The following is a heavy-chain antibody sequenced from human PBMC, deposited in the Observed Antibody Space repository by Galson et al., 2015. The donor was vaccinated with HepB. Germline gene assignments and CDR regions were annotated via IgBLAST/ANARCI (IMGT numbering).Heavy chain of an antibody. V-gene: IGHV1-69*13. CDR1: GGTFSSYA. CDR3: ARLGDYGDYAYEYYYYGMDV. Sequence: SVKVSCKASGGTFSSYAISWVRQAPGHGLEWMGGIIPIFGTANYAQKFQGRVTITADESTSTAYMELSSLRSEDTAVYYCARLGDYGDYAYEYYYYGMDVWGQGTTVTVPS. J-gene: IGHJ6*02. CDR2: IIPIFGTA. D-gene: IGHD4-17*01.